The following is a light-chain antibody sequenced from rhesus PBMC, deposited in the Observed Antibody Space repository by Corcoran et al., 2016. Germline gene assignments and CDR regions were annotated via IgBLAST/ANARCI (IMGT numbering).Light chain of an antibody. CDR3: MQALQTPFT. CDR1: QSLLSSNGYNY. Sequence: DIVMTQTPLSLSVTLGEPASTSCRSSQSLLSSNGYNYLNWYLQKPCQSPQLLIYDGSNRASGVPDRFSGSGSGTDFTLQISRVEAEDVGVYYCMQALQTPFTFGPGTKLDIK. CDR2: DGS. V-gene: IGKV2-60*02. J-gene: IGKJ3*01.